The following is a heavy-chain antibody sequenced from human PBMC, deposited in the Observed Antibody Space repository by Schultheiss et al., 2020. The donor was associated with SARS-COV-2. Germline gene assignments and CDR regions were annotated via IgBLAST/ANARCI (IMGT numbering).Heavy chain of an antibody. Sequence: SQTLSLNCTVSGGSISSGGYYWSWIRQHPGKGLEWIGYIYYSGSTNYNPSLKSRVTISVDTSKNQFSLKLSSVTAADTAVYYCARAGGFGENWFDPWGQGTLVTVSS. CDR2: IYYSGST. CDR1: GGSISSGGYY. CDR3: ARAGGFGENWFDP. V-gene: IGHV4-61*08. D-gene: IGHD3-10*01. J-gene: IGHJ5*02.